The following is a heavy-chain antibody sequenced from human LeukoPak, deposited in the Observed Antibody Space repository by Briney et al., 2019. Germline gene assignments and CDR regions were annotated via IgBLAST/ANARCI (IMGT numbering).Heavy chain of an antibody. CDR1: GFTFSSYE. CDR3: ACLRGPSDY. V-gene: IGHV3-48*03. Sequence: GGSLRLSCAASGFTFSSYEMNWVRQAPGKGLEWVSYISSSGSTIYYADSVKGRFTISRDNTKNSLYLQMDSLTADDTAVYFCACLRGPSDYWGQGTLVTVSS. J-gene: IGHJ4*02. D-gene: IGHD4-17*01. CDR2: ISSSGSTI.